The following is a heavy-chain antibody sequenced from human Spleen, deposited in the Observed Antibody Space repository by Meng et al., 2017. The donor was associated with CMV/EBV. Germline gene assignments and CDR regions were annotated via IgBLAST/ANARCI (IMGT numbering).Heavy chain of an antibody. CDR1: GFTFSSYW. J-gene: IGHJ4*02. V-gene: IGHV3-7*01. CDR2: IKQDGSEK. CDR3: ASDSSGYYYAY. Sequence: GESLKISCAASGFTFSSYWMSWVRQAPGRGLEWVANIKQDGSEKYYVDSVKGRFTISRDNAKNSLYLQMNSLRAEDTAVYYCASDSSGYYYAYWGQGTLVTVSS. D-gene: IGHD3-22*01.